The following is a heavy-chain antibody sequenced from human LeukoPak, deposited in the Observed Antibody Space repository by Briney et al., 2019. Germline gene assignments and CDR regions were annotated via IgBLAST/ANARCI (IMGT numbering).Heavy chain of an antibody. D-gene: IGHD6-19*01. CDR1: GGSFSGYY. CDR3: ARDSVAGAIFDY. J-gene: IGHJ4*02. V-gene: IGHV4-34*01. CDR2: INHSGST. Sequence: SETLSLTCAVYGGSFSGYYWSWIRQPPGKGLEWIGEINHSGSTNYNPSLKSRVTISADTSKNQFSLKLSSVTAADTAVYYCARDSVAGAIFDYWGQGTLVTVSS.